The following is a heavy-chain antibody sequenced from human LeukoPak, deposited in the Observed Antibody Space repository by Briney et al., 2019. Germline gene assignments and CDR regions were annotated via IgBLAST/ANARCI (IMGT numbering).Heavy chain of an antibody. D-gene: IGHD3-10*01. V-gene: IGHV3-53*01. J-gene: IGHJ5*02. Sequence: GGSLRLSCAASGFTVSSNYMGWVRQAPGKGLECVSVIYGGGSTYCAESVRGRFTVSRDTSKNTVYLQMYSLRAEDTAVYYCATWPGAWYGEDTWGQGTLVTVSS. CDR1: GFTVSSNY. CDR3: ATWPGAWYGEDT. CDR2: IYGGGST.